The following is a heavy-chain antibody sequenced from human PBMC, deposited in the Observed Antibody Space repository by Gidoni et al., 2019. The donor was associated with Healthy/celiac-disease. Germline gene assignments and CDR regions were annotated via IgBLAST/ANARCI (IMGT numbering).Heavy chain of an antibody. Sequence: QVQLVQSGAEVKKPGASVKVPCKPSGYPVTSYGISRVRQAPGQGLEWMGCISAYNGNTNYAQKLQGRVTMTTDTSTSTAYMELRSLRSDDTAVYYCARSLYCSGGSCYSFDYYYYMDVWGKGTTVTVSS. D-gene: IGHD2-15*01. J-gene: IGHJ6*03. CDR2: ISAYNGNT. V-gene: IGHV1-18*01. CDR1: GYPVTSYG. CDR3: ARSLYCSGGSCYSFDYYYYMDV.